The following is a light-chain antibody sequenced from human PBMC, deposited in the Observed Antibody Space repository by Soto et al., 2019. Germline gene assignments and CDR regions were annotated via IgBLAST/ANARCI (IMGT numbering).Light chain of an antibody. J-gene: IGKJ1*01. CDR2: GAS. CDR3: QQDGSSGT. Sequence: EIELTQSPGTLSPSPGERATLSCRASQSVSNNYLAWYQQKPGQAPRLLIYGASNRATGIPDRFSGSGSGTDFPLTNSRLDPEGFTVYYCQQDGSSGTFGQGTKVEIK. V-gene: IGKV3-20*01. CDR1: QSVSNNY.